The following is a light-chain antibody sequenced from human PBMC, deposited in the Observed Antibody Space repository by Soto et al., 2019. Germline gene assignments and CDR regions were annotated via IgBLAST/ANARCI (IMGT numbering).Light chain of an antibody. Sequence: ENLLTQSPDTLSLSAGGRATLFCTASEIINSGYLAWYQQKPGRAPRLLIYGASKRATGIPDRFSGSESGTFFPLTINSMDPEFSAVYYCQQYGRSPPFGQGTRLEIK. CDR2: GAS. J-gene: IGKJ5*01. V-gene: IGKV3-20*01. CDR3: QQYGRSPP. CDR1: EIINSGY.